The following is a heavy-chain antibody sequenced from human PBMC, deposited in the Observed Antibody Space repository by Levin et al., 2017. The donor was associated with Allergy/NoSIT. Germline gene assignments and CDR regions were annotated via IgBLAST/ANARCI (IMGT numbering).Heavy chain of an antibody. CDR2: INHSGST. CDR3: ARGHEDIVVVVAAIGYFDY. D-gene: IGHD2-15*01. V-gene: IGHV4-34*01. Sequence: NTSETLSLTCAVYGGSFSGYYWSWIRQPPGKGLEWIGEINHSGSTNYNPSLKSRVTISVDTSKNQFSLKLSSVIAADTAVYYCARGHEDIVVVVAAIGYFDYWGQGTLVTVSS. J-gene: IGHJ4*02. CDR1: GGSFSGYY.